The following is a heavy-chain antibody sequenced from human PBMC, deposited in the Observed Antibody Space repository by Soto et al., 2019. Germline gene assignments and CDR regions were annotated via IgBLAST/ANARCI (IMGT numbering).Heavy chain of an antibody. CDR3: AIDSKSSTAMDTGKHDY. D-gene: IGHD5-18*01. CDR1: GYTFTSHG. V-gene: IGHV1-18*01. Sequence: ASVKVSCKASGYTFTSHGISWLRQAPGQGLEWMGWISDYNGNTNYAQKLQGRVTMTTNTSTSTAYMELRSLRSDDTDVYYCAIDSKSSTAMDTGKHDYWGKGTLVTVSS. CDR2: ISDYNGNT. J-gene: IGHJ4*02.